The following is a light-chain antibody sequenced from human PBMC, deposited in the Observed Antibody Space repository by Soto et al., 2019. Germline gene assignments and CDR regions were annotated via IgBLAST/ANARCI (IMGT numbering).Light chain of an antibody. Sequence: QSVLTQPPSVSVAPGQKVTISCSGSGSNIGENYVSWYQQLPGTAPKLLIYDTNKRPSGIPDRFSGSKSGTSATLGITGLQSGDEADYYCATWDSSLSGFVFGSGTNVTVL. V-gene: IGLV1-51*01. J-gene: IGLJ1*01. CDR3: ATWDSSLSGFV. CDR2: DTN. CDR1: GSNIGENY.